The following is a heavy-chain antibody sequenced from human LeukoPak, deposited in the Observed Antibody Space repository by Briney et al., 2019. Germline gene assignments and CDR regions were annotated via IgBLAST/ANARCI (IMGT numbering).Heavy chain of an antibody. Sequence: SETLSLTCTVPGGSITSGGFYWSWIRQQPEKGLEWIGYIFYSGSTYYNPSLRSRLTISLDTSKNQFSLNLTSVTAADTAVYYCTKGGTAWFDPRGQGTLVTVSS. CDR1: GGSITSGGFY. D-gene: IGHD1-1*01. CDR2: IFYSGST. V-gene: IGHV4-31*03. J-gene: IGHJ5*02. CDR3: TKGGTAWFDP.